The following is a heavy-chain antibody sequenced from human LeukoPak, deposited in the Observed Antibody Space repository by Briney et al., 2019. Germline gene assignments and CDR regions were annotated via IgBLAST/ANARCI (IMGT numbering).Heavy chain of an antibody. V-gene: IGHV3-30*02. Sequence: GGSLRLSCAASGFTFSSYGMHWVRQAPGKGLEWVAFIRYDGSNKYYADSVKGRFTISRDNSKNTLYLQMNSLRAEDTAVYYCAGYMVRGVWYYYGMDVWGQGTTVTVSS. CDR1: GFTFSSYG. D-gene: IGHD3-10*01. CDR3: AGYMVRGVWYYYGMDV. J-gene: IGHJ6*02. CDR2: IRYDGSNK.